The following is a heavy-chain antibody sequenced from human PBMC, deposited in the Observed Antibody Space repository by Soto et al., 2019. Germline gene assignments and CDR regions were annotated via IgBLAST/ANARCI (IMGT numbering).Heavy chain of an antibody. CDR2: IYYSGST. Sequence: SETLSLTCTVSGGSISSSSYYWGWIRQPPGKGLEWIGSIYYSGSTYYNPSLKSRVTISVETSKNQFSLKLRSVTAADTAVYYCAVDGSGSYLNWFDPWGQGTLVTVSS. D-gene: IGHD3-10*01. J-gene: IGHJ5*02. CDR1: GGSISSSSYY. V-gene: IGHV4-39*01. CDR3: AVDGSGSYLNWFDP.